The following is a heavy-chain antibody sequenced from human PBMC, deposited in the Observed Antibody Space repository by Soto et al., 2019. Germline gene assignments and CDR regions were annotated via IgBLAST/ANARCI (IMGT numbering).Heavy chain of an antibody. CDR1: GFTFSAFA. Sequence: EVQLVESGGGLVQPGGSLKLSWAASGFTFSAFAMHWVRQASGKGREWVGRIRRKANSYATAYAASVKGRFTISRDDSKNTAYLQMNSLKTEDTAFYYCTRTMTTAAFDIWGQGTMVTVSS. V-gene: IGHV3-73*02. J-gene: IGHJ3*02. CDR2: IRRKANSYAT. CDR3: TRTMTTAAFDI. D-gene: IGHD4-17*01.